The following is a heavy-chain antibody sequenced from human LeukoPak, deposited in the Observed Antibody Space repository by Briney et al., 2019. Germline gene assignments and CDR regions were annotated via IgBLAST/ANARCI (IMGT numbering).Heavy chain of an antibody. D-gene: IGHD3-10*01. CDR2: ISGSGGST. CDR3: ANKHTYYYGSGSYYRRADFDY. Sequence: GGSLRLSCAASGFTFSSYAMSWVRQAPGKGLEWVSAISGSGGSTYYADSVKGRFTISRDNSKNTLYLQMNSLRAEDTAVYYCANKHTYYYGSGSYYRRADFDYWGQGTLVTVSS. CDR1: GFTFSSYA. V-gene: IGHV3-23*01. J-gene: IGHJ4*02.